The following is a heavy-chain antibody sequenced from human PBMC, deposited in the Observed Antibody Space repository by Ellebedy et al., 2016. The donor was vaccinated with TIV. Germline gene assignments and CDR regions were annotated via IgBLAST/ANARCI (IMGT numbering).Heavy chain of an antibody. J-gene: IGHJ4*02. CDR2: INPSGGRT. CDR3: ARVGDGSDY. V-gene: IGHV1-46*01. D-gene: IGHD2-15*01. CDR1: GYTFTRYY. Sequence: AASVKVSCKASGYTFTRYYIHWVRQAPGQGFEYMGIINPSGGRTSYAQKFQSRVTMTRDTSTSTFSMELSSLRSEDTAVYYCARVGDGSDYWGQGTLVTVSS.